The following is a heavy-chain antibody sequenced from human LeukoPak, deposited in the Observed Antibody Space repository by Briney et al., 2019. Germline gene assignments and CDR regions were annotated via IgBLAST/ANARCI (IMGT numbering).Heavy chain of an antibody. CDR3: ARETVPAATTNWFDP. CDR2: IYYSGST. J-gene: IGHJ5*02. V-gene: IGHV4-30-4*08. D-gene: IGHD2-2*01. Sequence: SETPSLTCTVSGGSLSSGDYYWRWLRQPPGKGLEWLGYIYYSGSTYYNPSLKSRVTISVDTSKNQFSLKLSSVTAADTAVYYCARETVPAATTNWFDPGGQGTLVTVSA. CDR1: GGSLSSGDYY.